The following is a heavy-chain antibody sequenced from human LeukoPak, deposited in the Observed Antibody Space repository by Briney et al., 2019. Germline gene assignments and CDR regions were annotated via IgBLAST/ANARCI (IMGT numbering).Heavy chain of an antibody. J-gene: IGHJ6*02. CDR3: ARGGYGDYYYYGMDV. Sequence: ASLKVSCKASGYTFTSYDINWVRQATGQGLEWMGWMNPNSGNTGYAQKFQGRVTMTRNTSISTAYMELSSLRSEDTAVYYCARGGYGDYYYYGMDVWGQGTTVTVSS. V-gene: IGHV1-8*01. CDR1: GYTFTSYD. D-gene: IGHD4-17*01. CDR2: MNPNSGNT.